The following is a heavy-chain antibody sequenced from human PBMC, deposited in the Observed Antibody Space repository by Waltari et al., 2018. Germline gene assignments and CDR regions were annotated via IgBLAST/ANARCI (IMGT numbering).Heavy chain of an antibody. CDR1: GGSISTYH. CDR2: FCPSGTT. V-gene: IGHV4-4*07. D-gene: IGHD5-12*01. J-gene: IGHJ4*02. Sequence: QVQLQESGPGLVKPSETLSLTCPVSGGSISTYHWSWIRQPAGRGLEWIGRFCPSGTTNYTPALKSRVPVSVAASQNLFGLRRRSGPAANTAVYYCARRYNGYDYSDCGYWGQGTLVTVSS. CDR3: ARRYNGYDYSDCGY.